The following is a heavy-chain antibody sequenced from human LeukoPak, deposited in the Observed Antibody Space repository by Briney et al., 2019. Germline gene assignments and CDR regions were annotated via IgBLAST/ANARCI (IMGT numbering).Heavy chain of an antibody. Sequence: PGGSLRLSCAASGFTFSDNWMHWVRQAPGKGLVWVSRISPDGSDTVYADSVKGRFTISRDNAENSLYLQMDSLRAEDTAVYFCARAGGGTTDSNWFDPWGQGTLVTVSS. V-gene: IGHV3-74*01. CDR2: ISPDGSDT. D-gene: IGHD2-2*01. CDR1: GFTFSDNW. CDR3: ARAGGGTTDSNWFDP. J-gene: IGHJ5*02.